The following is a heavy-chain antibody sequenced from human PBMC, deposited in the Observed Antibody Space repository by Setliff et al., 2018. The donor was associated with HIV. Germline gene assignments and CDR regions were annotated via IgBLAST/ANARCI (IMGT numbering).Heavy chain of an antibody. Sequence: SETLSLTCTVSRDSINGHWWSWIRQPPGKGLEWTGSIHYSGITHYNPSLKSRLTMSVDTSKNQVSLKLTSVTAADTAVYYCARYKCINYACVGFDIWGQGTVVTVSS. V-gene: IGHV4-59*11. D-gene: IGHD2-2*01. CDR2: IHYSGIT. CDR3: ARYKCINYACVGFDI. J-gene: IGHJ3*02. CDR1: RDSINGHW.